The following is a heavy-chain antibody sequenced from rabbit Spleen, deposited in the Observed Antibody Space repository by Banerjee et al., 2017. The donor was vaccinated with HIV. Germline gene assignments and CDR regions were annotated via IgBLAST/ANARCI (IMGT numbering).Heavy chain of an antibody. CDR1: GFDFSNYG. CDR2: IEPIFGNT. J-gene: IGHJ4*01. V-gene: IGHV1S47*01. CDR3: ARDLVTAIGWNFAL. D-gene: IGHD7-1*01. Sequence: QEQLEESGGGLVQPGGSLKLSCKASGFDFSNYGVSWVRQAPGKGLEWIGYIEPIFGNTYYANWVNGRFTISSHNAQNTLYLQMTSLTAADTATYFCARDLVTAIGWNFALWGPGTLVTVS.